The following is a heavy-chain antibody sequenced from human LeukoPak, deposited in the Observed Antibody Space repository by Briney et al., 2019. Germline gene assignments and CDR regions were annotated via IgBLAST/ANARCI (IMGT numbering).Heavy chain of an antibody. CDR1: GGSISSGGYY. CDR2: IYYSGST. D-gene: IGHD5-18*01. V-gene: IGHV4-31*03. CDR3: ARVVTQNHYYYYYMDV. J-gene: IGHJ6*03. Sequence: SQTLSLTCTVSGGSISSGGYYWSWIRQHPGKGLEWIGYIYYSGSTYYNPSLKSRVTISVDTSKNQFSLKLSSVTAADTAVYYCARVVTQNHYYYYYMDVWGKGTTVTVSS.